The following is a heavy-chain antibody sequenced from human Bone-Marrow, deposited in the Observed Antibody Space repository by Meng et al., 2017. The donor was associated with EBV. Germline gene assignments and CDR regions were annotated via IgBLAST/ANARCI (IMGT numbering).Heavy chain of an antibody. CDR2: ISGYYGNT. CDR1: GYTFNSYG. J-gene: IGHJ4*02. Sequence: VQLVQSGAEVKKPGASVNVSCKASGYTFNSYGISWVRQAPGQGLEWMGWISGYYGNTNYAQKVQGRVSMTTDTSTSTAYMELRSLRSDDTAVYYCARISGVPGAAFDYWGQGTLVTVSS. V-gene: IGHV1-18*01. D-gene: IGHD2-2*01. CDR3: ARISGVPGAAFDY.